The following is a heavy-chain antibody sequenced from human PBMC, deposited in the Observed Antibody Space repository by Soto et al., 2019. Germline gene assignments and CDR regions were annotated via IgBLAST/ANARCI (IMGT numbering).Heavy chain of an antibody. CDR3: ARGRASFDY. CDR1: GFTSSDHY. Sequence: GGSLRLSCVVSGFTSSDHYMDWFRQASGKGLQWVGRSRNKDHSYSTEYAASVKGKFTISRDLSKNSLFLQMNSLQTEDTAVYYCARGRASFDYWGQGILVTVSS. J-gene: IGHJ4*02. D-gene: IGHD3-10*01. V-gene: IGHV3-72*01. CDR2: SRNKDHSYST.